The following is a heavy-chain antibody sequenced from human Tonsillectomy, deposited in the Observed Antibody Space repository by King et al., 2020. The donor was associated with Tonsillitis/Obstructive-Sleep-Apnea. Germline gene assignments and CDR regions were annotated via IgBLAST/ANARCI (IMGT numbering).Heavy chain of an antibody. D-gene: IGHD2-21*01. CDR1: GGSISSSSYY. Sequence: QLQESGPGLVKPSETLSLTCTVSGGSISSSSYYWGWIRQPPGKGLEWIGSIYYSGSTYYNPSLKSRGTIAVDTSKNQFYLKLSSVTAADTAVYYCARGDVVVIATAPFDYWGQGTLVTVSS. J-gene: IGHJ4*02. V-gene: IGHV4-39*01. CDR3: ARGDVVVIATAPFDY. CDR2: IYYSGST.